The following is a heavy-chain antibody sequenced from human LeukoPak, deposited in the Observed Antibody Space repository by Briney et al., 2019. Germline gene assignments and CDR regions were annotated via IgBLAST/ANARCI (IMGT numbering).Heavy chain of an antibody. CDR1: GFTFSRYW. J-gene: IGHJ4*02. CDR3: AREAYGDNYFDY. CDR2: IKQDGSVK. Sequence: GESLRLSCAASGFTFSRYWMSWVRQAPGRGLEWVANIKQDGSVKYYVDSVKGRFTISRDNAKTSLFLQMNSLRIEDTAVYYCAREAYGDNYFDYWGRGTLITVSS. V-gene: IGHV3-7*05. D-gene: IGHD4-17*01.